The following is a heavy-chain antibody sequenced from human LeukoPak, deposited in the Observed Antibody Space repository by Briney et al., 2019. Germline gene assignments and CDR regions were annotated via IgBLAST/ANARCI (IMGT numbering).Heavy chain of an antibody. CDR1: GGSISSSSYY. V-gene: IGHV4-39*07. D-gene: IGHD3-10*01. CDR3: ARGWYYYGSGSYSKFDY. J-gene: IGHJ4*02. Sequence: SETLSLTCTVSGGSISSSSYYWGWIRQPPGKGLEWIGSIYYSGSTYYNPSLKSRVTISVDTSKNQFSLKLSSVTAADTAVYYCARGWYYYGSGSYSKFDYWGQGTLVTVSS. CDR2: IYYSGST.